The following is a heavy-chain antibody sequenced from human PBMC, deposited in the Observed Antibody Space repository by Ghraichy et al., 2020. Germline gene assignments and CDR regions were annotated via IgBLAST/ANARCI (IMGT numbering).Heavy chain of an antibody. CDR3: AKGLTKGQWLVLEMDYFDY. V-gene: IGHV3-30*18. J-gene: IGHJ4*02. CDR2: ISYGGSYK. CDR1: GFTFSSYG. Sequence: LSLTCAASGFTFSSYGMHWVRQAPGKGLEWVAVISYGGSYKYYADSVKGRFTISRDNSKNTLDPQMNSLRADDTAVYYCAKGLTKGQWLVLEMDYFDYWGQGTLVTVSS. D-gene: IGHD6-19*01.